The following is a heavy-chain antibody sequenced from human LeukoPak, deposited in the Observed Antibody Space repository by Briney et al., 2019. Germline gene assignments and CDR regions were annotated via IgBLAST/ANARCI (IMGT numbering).Heavy chain of an antibody. D-gene: IGHD2-2*02. CDR3: ARQYCSSTSCHSLLIRHFDY. CDR2: IYYSGST. V-gene: IGHV4-39*01. J-gene: IGHJ4*02. Sequence: SETLSLTCTVSGGSISSSSYYWGWIRQPPGKGLEWIGSIYYSGSTYYNPSLKSRVTISVDTSKNQFSLKLSSVTAADTAVYYCARQYCSSTSCHSLLIRHFDYWGQGTLVTVSS. CDR1: GGSISSSSYY.